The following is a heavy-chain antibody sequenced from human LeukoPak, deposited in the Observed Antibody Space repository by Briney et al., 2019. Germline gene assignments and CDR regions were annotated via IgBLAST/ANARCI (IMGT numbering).Heavy chain of an antibody. V-gene: IGHV3-7*01. J-gene: IGHJ4*02. Sequence: GGSLRLSCAASGFILSGYFMSWVRQAPGKGLEWVASIKHDGSEEYYVDSVRGRFTISRDNTKSSLYLQMSSLRAEDTAVYYCATDRGWRTSGYYLYYFESWGQGTLVTVSS. D-gene: IGHD3-3*01. CDR2: IKHDGSEE. CDR1: GFILSGYF. CDR3: ATDRGWRTSGYYLYYFES.